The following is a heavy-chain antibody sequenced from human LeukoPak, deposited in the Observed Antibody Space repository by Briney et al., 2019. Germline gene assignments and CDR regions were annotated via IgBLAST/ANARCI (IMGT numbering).Heavy chain of an antibody. CDR2: ISGSGGST. V-gene: IGHV3-23*01. J-gene: IGHJ4*02. CDR1: GFTFSSYA. CDR3: AKVGPHIDYGDYVYDY. D-gene: IGHD4-17*01. Sequence: GGSLRLSCAASGFTFSSYAMSWVRQAPGKGLEWVSAISGSGGSTYYADSVKGRFTIFRDNSKNTLYLQMNSLRAEDTAVYYCAKVGPHIDYGDYVYDYWGQGTLVTVSS.